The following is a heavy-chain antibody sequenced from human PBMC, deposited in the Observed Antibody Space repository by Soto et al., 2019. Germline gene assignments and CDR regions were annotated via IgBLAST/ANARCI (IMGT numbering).Heavy chain of an antibody. V-gene: IGHV3-73*01. D-gene: IGHD3-3*01. CDR3: SRQASDFWSGKPQYYMDV. J-gene: IGHJ6*03. CDR2: IRSKGNNYAA. Sequence: EVQLVESGGGLAQPGGSLKLSCAASGFTFSGSALHWVRQASGKGLEWVGRIRSKGNNYAAAYGASLKGRFTISRDDSKNTAYLQMNSLNTEDTAVYYCSRQASDFWSGKPQYYMDVWGKGTTVTVSS. CDR1: GFTFSGSA.